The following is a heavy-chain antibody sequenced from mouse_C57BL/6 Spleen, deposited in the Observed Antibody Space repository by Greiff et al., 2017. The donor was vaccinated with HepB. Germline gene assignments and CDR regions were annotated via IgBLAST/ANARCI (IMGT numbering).Heavy chain of an antibody. J-gene: IGHJ4*01. V-gene: IGHV2-5*01. CDR3: AKTTDPYYYAMDY. Sequence: VQLQESGPGLVQPSQRLSITCTVSGFSLTSYGVHWVRQSPGKGLEWLGVIWRGGSTDYNAAFMSRLSITKDNSKSQVFFKMNSLQADDTAIYYCAKTTDPYYYAMDYWGQGTSVTVSS. CDR1: GFSLTSYG. D-gene: IGHD1-1*01. CDR2: IWRGGST.